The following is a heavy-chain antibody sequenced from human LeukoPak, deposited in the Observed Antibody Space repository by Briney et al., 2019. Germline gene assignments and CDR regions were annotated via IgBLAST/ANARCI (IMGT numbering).Heavy chain of an antibody. CDR3: ARTAIFSPFSFDY. CDR1: GYTFTGYY. D-gene: IGHD3-9*01. Sequence: ASVKVSCKSSGYTFTGYYMHWVRQAPGQGLEWMGWINPDSGGTNYAQKFQGRVTMTRDTSSSAAYMELSRLRSDDTAVYYCARTAIFSPFSFDYWGKEPWSPSPQ. CDR2: INPDSGGT. J-gene: IGHJ4*01. V-gene: IGHV1-2*02.